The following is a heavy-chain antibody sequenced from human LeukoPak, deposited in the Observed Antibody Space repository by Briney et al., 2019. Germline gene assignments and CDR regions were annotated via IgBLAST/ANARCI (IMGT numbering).Heavy chain of an antibody. Sequence: AAVNLTFKSSGSAFTSYGISWMRHAPAQGMELMGWISAYNGNTNYAQKLQGRVTMTTDTSTSTAYMELRSLRSDDTAVYYCARDRPYYYDSSGWKHPLYPLDYWGQGTLVTVSS. D-gene: IGHD3-22*01. CDR2: ISAYNGNT. J-gene: IGHJ4*02. CDR3: ARDRPYYYDSSGWKHPLYPLDY. V-gene: IGHV1-18*01. CDR1: GSAFTSYG.